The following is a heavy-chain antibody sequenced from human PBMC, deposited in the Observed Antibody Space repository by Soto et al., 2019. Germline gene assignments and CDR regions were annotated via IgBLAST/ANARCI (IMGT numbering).Heavy chain of an antibody. CDR2: IQKEADGGAT. D-gene: IGHD3-16*01. J-gene: IGHJ4*02. CDR1: GFTFRNVW. CDR3: TTGEN. Sequence: EVLLVESGGGLAKPGESLRLSCEASGFTFRNVWMTWIRRAPERGLEWVATIQKEADGGATDYGAPVAGRFTISRDDSQRILYLQMTSLKSEDTGLYYCTTGENWGRGTLVTVAS. V-gene: IGHV3-15*01.